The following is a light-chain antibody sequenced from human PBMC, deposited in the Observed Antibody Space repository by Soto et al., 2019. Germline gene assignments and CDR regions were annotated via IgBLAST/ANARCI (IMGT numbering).Light chain of an antibody. J-gene: IGKJ4*01. Sequence: EIVLTQSPGSLSLSPGERRTVSCRASQSVNNFLAWYQQKPGQTPRLLIYDASKRAAGIPGRFSGSGSGTDFTLNISSLEPEDFAVYYCQQRSNWPPALSFGGGTKVDIK. CDR1: QSVNNF. CDR2: DAS. V-gene: IGKV3-11*01. CDR3: QQRSNWPPALS.